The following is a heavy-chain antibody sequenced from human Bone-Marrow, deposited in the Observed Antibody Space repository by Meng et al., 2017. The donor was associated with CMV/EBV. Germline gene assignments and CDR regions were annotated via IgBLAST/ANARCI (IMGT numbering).Heavy chain of an antibody. D-gene: IGHD2-15*01. V-gene: IGHV3-30-3*01. Sequence: GGSLRLSCAASGFTFSSFAMHWVRQAPGKGLEWVAVISYNGFNEYYADSVKGRFTISRDNSKNTLSLQMNSLRAEDTALYYCVRGQLFCSGGSCYQHFDSWGQGTRVTVSS. CDR2: ISYNGFNE. CDR1: GFTFSSFA. J-gene: IGHJ4*02. CDR3: VRGQLFCSGGSCYQHFDS.